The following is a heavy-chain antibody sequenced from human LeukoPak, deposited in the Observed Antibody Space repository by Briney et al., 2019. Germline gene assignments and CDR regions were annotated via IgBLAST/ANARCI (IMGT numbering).Heavy chain of an antibody. V-gene: IGHV3-64*02. CDR1: GFTFSSSS. Sequence: GGSLRLSCVASGFTFSSSSVQWVRQAPGKGLEFVAAISNSGDNTRHADAVEGRFTISRDNSKNTLYLQMHSLRAEDMAVYYCARELSYYYLDVWGTGTTVTVSS. CDR3: ARELSYYYLDV. J-gene: IGHJ6*03. CDR2: ISNSGDNT.